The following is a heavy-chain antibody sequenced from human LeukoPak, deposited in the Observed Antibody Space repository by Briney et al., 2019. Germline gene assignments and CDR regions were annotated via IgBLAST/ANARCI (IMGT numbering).Heavy chain of an antibody. V-gene: IGHV3-74*01. CDR3: VSIPGD. CDR2: INSDGSST. Sequence: PGGSLRLSCAASGFTFSSYWMHWDRQAPGKGLVWVSRINSDGSSTSYADSVKGRFTISRDNAKNTLYLQMNTLRAEDTAVYYCVSIPGDWGQGILVTVSS. J-gene: IGHJ4*02. CDR1: GFTFSSYW. D-gene: IGHD7-27*01.